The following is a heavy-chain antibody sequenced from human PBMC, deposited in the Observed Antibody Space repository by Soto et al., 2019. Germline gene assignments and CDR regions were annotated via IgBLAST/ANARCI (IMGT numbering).Heavy chain of an antibody. CDR1: GDSFNDYY. D-gene: IGHD5-12*01. J-gene: IGHJ6*03. Sequence: QVQLVQSGAEVRKPGASVTVSCRSSGDSFNDYYIHWVRQAPGQGLEWMGWINPNSGVTKYAQKFQGWVSMTRDTSIRTVYMQLSRRRSDDTAVYYCARERGGATATLDYYYCYMDVWGTGTTVTVSS. CDR2: INPNSGVT. CDR3: ARERGGATATLDYYYCYMDV. V-gene: IGHV1-2*04.